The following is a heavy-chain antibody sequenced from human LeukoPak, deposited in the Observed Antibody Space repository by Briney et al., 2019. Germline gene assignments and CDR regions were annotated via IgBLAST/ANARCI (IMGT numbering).Heavy chain of an antibody. V-gene: IGHV4-31*03. D-gene: IGHD3-10*01. J-gene: IGHJ6*02. CDR2: IYYSGST. CDR1: GGSISSSGYY. CDR3: ARGRRKVRGVIRVLDYYGMDV. Sequence: SQTLSLTCTVSGGSISSSGYYWSWIRQHPGKGLEWIGYIYYSGSTYYNPSLKSRVTISVDTSKNQFSLKLSSVTAADTAVYYCARGRRKVRGVIRVLDYYGMDVWGQGTTVTVSS.